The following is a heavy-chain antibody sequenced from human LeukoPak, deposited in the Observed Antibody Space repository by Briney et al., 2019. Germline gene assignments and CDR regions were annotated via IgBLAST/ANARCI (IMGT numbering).Heavy chain of an antibody. CDR3: ARRGMDGSGSYYTFDY. V-gene: IGHV1-2*02. Sequence: ASVKVSCKASGYTFTGYYMHWVRQAPRQGLEWMGWINPNSGGTNYAQKFQGRVTMTRDTSISTAYMELSRLRSDDTAVYYCARRGMDGSGSYYTFDYWGQGTLVTVSS. CDR1: GYTFTGYY. CDR2: INPNSGGT. D-gene: IGHD3-10*01. J-gene: IGHJ4*02.